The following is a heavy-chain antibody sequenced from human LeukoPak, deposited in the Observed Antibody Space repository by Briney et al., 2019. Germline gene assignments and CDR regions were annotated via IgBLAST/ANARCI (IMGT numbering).Heavy chain of an antibody. CDR2: ISNSGTAI. Sequence: PGGSLRLSCAASGFTFSSYEMNWVRQAPGKGLEWVSYISNSGTAIYYADSVKGRFTISRDNAKSSLYLQMNSLRAGDTAVYYCARAGYSMDTEYFQHWGQGTLVTVSS. CDR3: ARAGYSMDTEYFQH. V-gene: IGHV3-48*03. CDR1: GFTFSSYE. D-gene: IGHD5-18*01. J-gene: IGHJ1*01.